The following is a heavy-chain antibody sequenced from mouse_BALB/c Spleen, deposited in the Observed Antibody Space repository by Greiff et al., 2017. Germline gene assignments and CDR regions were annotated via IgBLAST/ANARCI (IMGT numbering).Heavy chain of an antibody. CDR1: GYAFTNYL. V-gene: IGHV1-54*01. Sequence: VQLQQSGAELVRPGTSVKVSCKASGYAFTNYLIEWVKQRPGQGLEWIGVINPGSGGTNYNEKFKGKATLTADKSSSTAYMQLSSLTSDDSAVYFCARKNPDYWGQGTTLTVSS. CDR3: ARKNPDY. J-gene: IGHJ2*01. CDR2: INPGSGGT.